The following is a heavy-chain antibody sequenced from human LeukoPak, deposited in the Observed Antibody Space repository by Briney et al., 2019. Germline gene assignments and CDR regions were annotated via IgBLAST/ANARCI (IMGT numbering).Heavy chain of an antibody. V-gene: IGHV4-34*01. D-gene: IGHD6-13*01. CDR1: GGSFSGYY. Sequence: PSETLSLTCAVYGGSFSGYYWSWIRQPPGKGLEWIGEINHSGSTNYNPSLTSRVTISVDTSKNQFSLKLSSVTAADTAVYYCARGSGYSSSWYPYWGQGTLVTVSS. CDR3: ARGSGYSSSWYPY. CDR2: INHSGST. J-gene: IGHJ4*02.